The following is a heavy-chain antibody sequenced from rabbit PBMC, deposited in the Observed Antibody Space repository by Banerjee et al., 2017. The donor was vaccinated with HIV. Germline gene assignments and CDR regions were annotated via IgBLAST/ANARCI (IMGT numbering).Heavy chain of an antibody. CDR1: GFDFNATYW. Sequence: QEQLVESGGGLVQPEGSLTLTCTASGFDFNATYWICWVRQAPGKGLEYIGWISTFGSAYYANWAKGRFIMSRTSSTKVTLQMTSLTAADTATYFCARDLTDVIGWNFGWWGPGTLVTVS. CDR2: ISTFGSA. J-gene: IGHJ4*01. CDR3: ARDLTDVIGWNFGW. D-gene: IGHD1-1*01. V-gene: IGHV1S45*01.